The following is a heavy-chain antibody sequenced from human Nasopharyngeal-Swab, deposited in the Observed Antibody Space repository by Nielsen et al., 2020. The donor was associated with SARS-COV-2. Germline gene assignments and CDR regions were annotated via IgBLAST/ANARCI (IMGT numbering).Heavy chain of an antibody. CDR2: ISYDGSNK. Sequence: GESLKISCAASGFTFSSYGMHWVRQAPGKGLEWMAVISYDGSNKYYADSVKGRFTISRDNSKNTLYLQMNSLRAEDTAVYYCAKSGIAAAGIFDYWGQGTLVTVSS. D-gene: IGHD6-13*01. CDR1: GFTFSSYG. V-gene: IGHV3-30*18. J-gene: IGHJ4*02. CDR3: AKSGIAAAGIFDY.